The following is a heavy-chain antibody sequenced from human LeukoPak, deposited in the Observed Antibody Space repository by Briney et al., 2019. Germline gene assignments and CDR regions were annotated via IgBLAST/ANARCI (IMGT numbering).Heavy chain of an antibody. J-gene: IGHJ4*02. CDR1: GFTFGGYW. CDR2: INEDGSVK. V-gene: IGHV3-7*01. CDR3: ATSDDSSGSD. Sequence: GGSLRLSCVASGFTFGGYWMSWVRQAPGKGLEWVANINEDGSVKHYVDSVKGRFTISRDNAKNSVFLQMNSLRDEDTALYYCATSDDSSGSDWGQGTLVTVSS. D-gene: IGHD3-22*01.